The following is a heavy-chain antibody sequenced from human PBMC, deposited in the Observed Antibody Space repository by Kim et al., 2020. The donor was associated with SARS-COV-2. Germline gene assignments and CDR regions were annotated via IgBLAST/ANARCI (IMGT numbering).Heavy chain of an antibody. Sequence: GGYLRLSCAASGFTFHNYAMHWVRQAPGKGLEWVSVISGDGGGTHYADSVKGRFTISRDNSKNSLYLQMKSLRIEDTGLYYCAKNAQYSSTWYDAFDIWGQGTMVTVSS. J-gene: IGHJ3*02. CDR2: ISGDGGGT. D-gene: IGHD6-13*01. CDR1: GFTFHNYA. CDR3: AKNAQYSSTWYDAFDI. V-gene: IGHV3-43*02.